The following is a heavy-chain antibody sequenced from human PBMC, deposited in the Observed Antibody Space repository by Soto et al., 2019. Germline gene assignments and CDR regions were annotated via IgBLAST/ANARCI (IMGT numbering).Heavy chain of an antibody. CDR3: AKAYYPGVEMATRADAFEI. D-gene: IGHD5-12*01. CDR2: ISYDGSNK. V-gene: IGHV3-30*18. CDR1: GFTFSSYG. Sequence: HPGGSLRLSCAASGFTFSSYGMHWVRQAPGKGLEWVAVISYDGSNKYYADSVKGRFTISRDNSKNTLYLQMNSLRAEDTAVYYCAKAYYPGVEMATRADAFEIWCQGTMATVSS. J-gene: IGHJ3*02.